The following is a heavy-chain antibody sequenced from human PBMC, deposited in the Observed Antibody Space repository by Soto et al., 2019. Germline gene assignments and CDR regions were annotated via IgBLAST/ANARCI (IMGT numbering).Heavy chain of an antibody. CDR2: ISFDGSTR. CDR3: ARVSGSMTIFGVLIPTHWYFDL. CDR1: GFTFNIYG. J-gene: IGHJ2*01. D-gene: IGHD3-3*01. V-gene: IGHV3-30*03. Sequence: QVQLVESGGGVVQSGRSLRLSCAASGFTFNIYGLHWVRQTPGKGLEWVAAISFDGSTRSYADSAKGRFTISRDDSKNTLYLQMNSLRAEDTAIYYCARVSGSMTIFGVLIPTHWYFDLWGRGTLVTVSS.